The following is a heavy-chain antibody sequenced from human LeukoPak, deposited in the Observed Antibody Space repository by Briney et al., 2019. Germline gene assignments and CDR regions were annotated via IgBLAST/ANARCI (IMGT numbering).Heavy chain of an antibody. D-gene: IGHD3-3*01. Sequence: GGSLRLSCAASGFTFSSYAMHWVRQAPGKGLEWVAVISYDGSNKYYADSVKGRFTISRDNSKNTLYLQMNSLRAEDTAVYYCARDSDFWSGSLPDYWGQGTLVTVSS. V-gene: IGHV3-30-3*01. CDR3: ARDSDFWSGSLPDY. CDR1: GFTFSSYA. CDR2: ISYDGSNK. J-gene: IGHJ4*02.